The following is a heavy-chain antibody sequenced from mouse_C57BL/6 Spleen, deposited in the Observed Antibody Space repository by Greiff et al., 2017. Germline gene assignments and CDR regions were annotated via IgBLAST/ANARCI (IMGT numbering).Heavy chain of an antibody. CDR1: GFSLTSYG. CDR2: IWSGGST. V-gene: IGHV2-2*01. J-gene: IGHJ4*01. CDR3: ARRAYGSTEDYAMDY. Sequence: QVQLKESGPGLVQPSQSLSITCTVSGFSLTSYGVHWVRQSPGKGLEWLGVIWSGGSTDYNAAFISRLSISKDNSKSQVFFKMNSLQADDTAIYYCARRAYGSTEDYAMDYWGQGTSVTVSS. D-gene: IGHD1-1*01.